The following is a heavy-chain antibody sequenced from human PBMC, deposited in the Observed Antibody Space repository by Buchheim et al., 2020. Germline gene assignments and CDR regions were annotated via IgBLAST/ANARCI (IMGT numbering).Heavy chain of an antibody. Sequence: QVQLVESGGGLVKPGGSLRLSCAASGFTFSDYYMSWIRQAPGKGLEWVSYISSSSSYTNYADSVTGRFTISRDNAKNSLYLQMNSLRAEDTAVYYCARDQPEEYCSSTSCYYYYYGMDIWGQGTT. CDR1: GFTFSDYY. D-gene: IGHD2-2*01. CDR2: ISSSSSYT. J-gene: IGHJ6*02. CDR3: ARDQPEEYCSSTSCYYYYYGMDI. V-gene: IGHV3-11*06.